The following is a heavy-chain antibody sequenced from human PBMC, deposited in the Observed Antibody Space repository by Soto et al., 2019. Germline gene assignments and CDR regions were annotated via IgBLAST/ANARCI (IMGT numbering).Heavy chain of an antibody. CDR1: GFTFSSFA. V-gene: IGHV3-23*01. Sequence: PGGSLRLSCAASGFTFSSFAMHWVRQAPGKGLEWVSDISDSDGGTHYADSVKGRFTISRDNAKNTLYLQMDRLRVEDAAVYYCAKGRTFFDFWGQGTLVTVSS. J-gene: IGHJ4*02. CDR3: AKGRTFFDF. CDR2: ISDSDGGT.